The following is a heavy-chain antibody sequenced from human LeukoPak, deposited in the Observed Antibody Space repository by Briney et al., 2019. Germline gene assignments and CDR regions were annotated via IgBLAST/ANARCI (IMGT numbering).Heavy chain of an antibody. D-gene: IGHD3-16*02. Sequence: PSETLSLTCTVSGGSISSYYWSWIRQPAGKGLEWIGRIYTSGSTNYNPSLKSRVTMSVDTSKNQFSLKLSSVTAADTAVYYCARGSDYVWGSYRYKGGRDWFDPWGQGTPVTVSS. CDR2: IYTSGST. CDR1: GGSISSYY. J-gene: IGHJ5*02. V-gene: IGHV4-4*07. CDR3: ARGSDYVWGSYRYKGGRDWFDP.